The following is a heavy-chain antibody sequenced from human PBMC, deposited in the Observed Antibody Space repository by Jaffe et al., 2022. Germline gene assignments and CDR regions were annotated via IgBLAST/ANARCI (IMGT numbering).Heavy chain of an antibody. CDR3: ARGRYCSSTSCYAYFDY. V-gene: IGHV1-69*05. CDR1: GGTFSSYA. D-gene: IGHD2-2*01. Sequence: QVQLVQSGAEVKKPGSSVKVSCKASGGTFSSYAISWVRQAPGQGLEWMGGIIPIFGTANYAQKFQGRVTITTDESTSTAYMELSSLRSEDTAVYYCARGRYCSSTSCYAYFDYWGQGTLVTVSS. J-gene: IGHJ4*02. CDR2: IIPIFGTA.